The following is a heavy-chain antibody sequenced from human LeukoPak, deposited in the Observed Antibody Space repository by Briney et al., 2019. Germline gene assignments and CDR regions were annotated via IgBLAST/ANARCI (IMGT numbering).Heavy chain of an antibody. J-gene: IGHJ4*02. CDR1: GYTFTSYG. Sequence: ASVKVSCKASGYTFTSYGISWVRQAPGQGLEWMGWISAYNGNTNYAQKLQGRVTMTTDTSTSTAYMELRSLRSDDTAVYYCARGRATMVRGVIKHRYFDYWGQGTLVTVSS. CDR2: ISAYNGNT. D-gene: IGHD3-10*01. CDR3: ARGRATMVRGVIKHRYFDY. V-gene: IGHV1-18*01.